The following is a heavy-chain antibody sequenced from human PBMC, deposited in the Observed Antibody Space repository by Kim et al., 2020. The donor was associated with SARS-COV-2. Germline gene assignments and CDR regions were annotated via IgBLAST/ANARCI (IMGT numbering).Heavy chain of an antibody. Sequence: SQTLSLTCAISGDSVSSNSAAWNWIRQSPSRGLEWLGRTYYRSKWYNDYAISVKSRITINPDTSKNQFSLHLNSVTPEDTAVYYCARTSHCAGREECFDYWGQGTLVTVSS. J-gene: IGHJ4*02. D-gene: IGHD2-2*01. V-gene: IGHV6-1*01. CDR1: GDSVSSNSAA. CDR3: ARTSHCAGREECFDY. CDR2: TYYRSKWYN.